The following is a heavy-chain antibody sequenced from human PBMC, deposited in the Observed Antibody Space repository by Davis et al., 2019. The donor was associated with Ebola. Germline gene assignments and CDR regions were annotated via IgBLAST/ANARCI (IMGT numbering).Heavy chain of an antibody. Sequence: AASVKVSCKAFGYIFTSYYIHWVRQAPGQGLEWMGIVNPSGGSTTYAQKFPGRVTMTRDTTTSTVLMELSSLRSEDTAVYYCASGTYYGSGSYIDYWGQGTLVTVSS. D-gene: IGHD3-10*01. CDR2: VNPSGGST. CDR3: ASGTYYGSGSYIDY. CDR1: GYIFTSYY. J-gene: IGHJ4*02. V-gene: IGHV1-46*01.